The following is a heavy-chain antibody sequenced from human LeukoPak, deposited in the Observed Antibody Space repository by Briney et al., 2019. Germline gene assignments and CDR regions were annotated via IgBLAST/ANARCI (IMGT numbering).Heavy chain of an antibody. D-gene: IGHD2-21*02. Sequence: ASVKVSCKASGYTFTGYYMHWLRQAPGQGLEWMGWINPNSGGTNYAQKFQGRVTLTRDTSISTAYMELSRLRSDDTAVYYCARVMRDHIVVVTAILRGYYFDYWGQGTLVTVSS. J-gene: IGHJ4*02. CDR1: GYTFTGYY. CDR3: ARVMRDHIVVVTAILRGYYFDY. CDR2: INPNSGGT. V-gene: IGHV1-2*02.